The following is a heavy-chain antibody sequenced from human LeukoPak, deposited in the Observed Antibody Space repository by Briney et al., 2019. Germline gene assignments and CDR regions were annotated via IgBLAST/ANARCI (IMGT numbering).Heavy chain of an antibody. CDR2: INPSGDGT. V-gene: IGHV1-46*01. CDR1: GYTFSNYH. CDR3: ARDSTNYNGDY. D-gene: IGHD4/OR15-4a*01. J-gene: IGHJ4*02. Sequence: ASVKVSCKASGYTFSNYHMHWVRQAPGQGLEWVGTINPSGDGTKYAQNFQGRVTVTRDTSTSTLYMELRSLISEDTAVYYCARDSTNYNGDYWGRGTLVTVSS.